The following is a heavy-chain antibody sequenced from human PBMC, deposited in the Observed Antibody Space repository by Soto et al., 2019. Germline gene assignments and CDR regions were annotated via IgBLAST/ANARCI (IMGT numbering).Heavy chain of an antibody. CDR2: VYYSGNT. Sequence: SETLSLTCTVSGGSLSSNYWTWIRQTPGKGLEWIGYVYYSGNTNYNPSLKSRITINPDTSKNQFSLHLNSVIPEDTAVYYCARGSSNLDYWGQGTLVTVS. CDR1: GGSLSSNY. CDR3: ARGSSNLDY. V-gene: IGHV4-59*12. J-gene: IGHJ4*02.